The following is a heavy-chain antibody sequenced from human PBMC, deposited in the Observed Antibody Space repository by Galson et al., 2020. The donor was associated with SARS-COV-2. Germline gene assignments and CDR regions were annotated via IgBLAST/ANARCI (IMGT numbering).Heavy chain of an antibody. CDR1: GYTFGSYG. D-gene: IGHD2-15*01. J-gene: IGHJ4*02. V-gene: IGHV1-18*01. Sequence: ASVKVSCKTSGYTFGSYGISWVRQAPGQGLEWMGWIGAYNGKTDYAQRFQGRVTMTTDTSTSTVYMELRSLRSDDTAVYYCAREGCSSGSCSFDYWGQGTLVTVSS. CDR2: IGAYNGKT. CDR3: AREGCSSGSCSFDY.